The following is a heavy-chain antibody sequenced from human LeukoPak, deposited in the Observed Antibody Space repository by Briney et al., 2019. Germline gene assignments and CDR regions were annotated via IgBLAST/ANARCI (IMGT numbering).Heavy chain of an antibody. Sequence: GGSLRLSCAASGFTFSNYAMRWVRQAPGKGLEWVSGISGSGDSTYYADSVKGRFTISRDNSKNTLYLQMNSLRAEDTAVYYCAKDGFVPPPHTRRSGRPYYFDYWGQGTLVTVSS. CDR1: GFTFSNYA. V-gene: IGHV3-23*01. CDR3: AKDGFVPPPHTRRSGRPYYFDY. D-gene: IGHD2-2*01. J-gene: IGHJ4*02. CDR2: ISGSGDST.